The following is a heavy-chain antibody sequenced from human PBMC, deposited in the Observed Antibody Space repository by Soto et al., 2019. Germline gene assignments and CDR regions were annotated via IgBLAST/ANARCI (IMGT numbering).Heavy chain of an antibody. J-gene: IGHJ6*02. V-gene: IGHV4-59*01. D-gene: IGHD3-10*01. CDR3: ARDQTGVRGVTYYYYGMDV. Sequence: NYNPSLKSRVTISVDTSKNQFSLKLSSVTAADTAVYYCARDQTGVRGVTYYYYGMDVWGQGTTVTVSS.